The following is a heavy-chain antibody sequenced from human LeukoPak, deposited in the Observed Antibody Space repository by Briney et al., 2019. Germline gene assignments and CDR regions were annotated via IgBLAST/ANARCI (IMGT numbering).Heavy chain of an antibody. CDR3: ARVYSGTYYWDLDF. V-gene: IGHV3-21*01. CDR1: GFTFSSYS. CDR2: ISGSSSYI. Sequence: GGSLRLSCAASGFTFSSYSVNWVRQAPGKGLEWVSSISGSSSYIDYADSVKGRFTISRDNAKNSLYLQMSSLRAEDTAVYYCARVYSGTYYWDLDFWVQGTLVSVSS. J-gene: IGHJ4*02. D-gene: IGHD1-26*01.